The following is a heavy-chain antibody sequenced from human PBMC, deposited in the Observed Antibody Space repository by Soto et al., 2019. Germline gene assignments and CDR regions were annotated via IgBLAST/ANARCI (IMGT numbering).Heavy chain of an antibody. D-gene: IGHD3-3*01. V-gene: IGHV4-59*01. J-gene: IGHJ6*02. Sequence: SETLSLTCTVSGGSISSYYWSWIRQPPGKGLEWIGYIYYSGSTNYNPSLKSRVTISVDTSKNQFSLKLSSVTAADTAVYYCARDRIFGVANYGMDGWGQGTTVTVSS. CDR1: GGSISSYY. CDR3: ARDRIFGVANYGMDG. CDR2: IYYSGST.